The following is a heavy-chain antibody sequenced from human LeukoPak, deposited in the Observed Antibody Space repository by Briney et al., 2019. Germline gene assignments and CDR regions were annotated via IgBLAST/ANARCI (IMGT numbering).Heavy chain of an antibody. CDR1: GFTFSSYG. CDR3: AKFDPRPS. Sequence: GGSPRLSCAASGFTFSSYGMHWVRQAPGKGLEWVAVISYDGSNKYYADSVKGRFTISRDNSKNTLYLQMNSLRAEDTAVYYCAKFDPRPSWGQGTLVTVSS. CDR2: ISYDGSNK. J-gene: IGHJ4*02. V-gene: IGHV3-30*18. D-gene: IGHD3-9*01.